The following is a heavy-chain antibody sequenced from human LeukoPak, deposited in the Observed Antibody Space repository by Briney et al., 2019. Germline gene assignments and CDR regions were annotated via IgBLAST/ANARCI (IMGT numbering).Heavy chain of an antibody. D-gene: IGHD2-2*01. CDR2: INPDSGGT. J-gene: IGHJ4*02. V-gene: IGHV1-2*06. CDR3: AREYCSSTSCTADFDY. CDR1: GYTFTGYY. Sequence: ASVKVSCKASGYTFTGYYMFWLRQAPGQGLEWMGRINPDSGGTNYAQKFQGRVTMTRDTSITTAYMELSSLRSDDTAVYYCAREYCSSTSCTADFDYWGQGTLVTVSS.